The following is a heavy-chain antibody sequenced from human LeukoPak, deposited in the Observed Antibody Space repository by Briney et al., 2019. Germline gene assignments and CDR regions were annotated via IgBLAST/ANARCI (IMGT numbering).Heavy chain of an antibody. CDR3: ARGFRRFDP. Sequence: SETLSLTCAVYGGSFSGYYWSWIRQPPGKGLGWIGEINHSGSTNYNPSLKSRVTISVDTSKNQFSLKLSFVTAADTAVYYCARGFRRFDPWGQGTLVTVSS. J-gene: IGHJ5*02. CDR1: GGSFSGYY. CDR2: INHSGST. D-gene: IGHD3-10*01. V-gene: IGHV4-34*01.